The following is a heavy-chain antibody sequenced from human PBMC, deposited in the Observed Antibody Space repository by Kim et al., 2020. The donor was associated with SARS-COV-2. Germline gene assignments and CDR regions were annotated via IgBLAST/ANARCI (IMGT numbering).Heavy chain of an antibody. CDR2: INQGGTEK. J-gene: IGHJ4*02. CDR1: GFTFSTYW. Sequence: GGSLRLSCAASGFTFSTYWMTWVRQAPGKGLEWVANINQGGTEKYYVDSVKGRFTISRDNAKNSLFLDVNSLRVEDTAVSYCARTHYGAYVWGQGTLVTV. CDR3: ARTHYGAYV. D-gene: IGHD4-17*01. V-gene: IGHV3-7*01.